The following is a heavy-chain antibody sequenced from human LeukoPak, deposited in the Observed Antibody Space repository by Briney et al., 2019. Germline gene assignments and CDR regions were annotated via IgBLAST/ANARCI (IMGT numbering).Heavy chain of an antibody. Sequence: SETLSLTCAVYGGSFSGYYWSWIRQPPGKGLEWIGEINHSGSTNYNPSLKSRVTISVDTSKNQFSLKLSSVTAADTAVYYCARLGYCSSTGCPGSWFDPWGQGTLVTVSS. J-gene: IGHJ5*02. CDR3: ARLGYCSSTGCPGSWFDP. D-gene: IGHD2-2*01. V-gene: IGHV4-34*01. CDR2: INHSGST. CDR1: GGSFSGYY.